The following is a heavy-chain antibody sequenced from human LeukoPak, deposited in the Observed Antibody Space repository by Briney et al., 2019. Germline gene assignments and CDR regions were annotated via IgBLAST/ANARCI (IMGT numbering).Heavy chain of an antibody. CDR2: INPNSGGT. J-gene: IGHJ4*02. CDR3: ARDWSGYNPIYYVDH. V-gene: IGHV1-2*02. Sequence: ASVKVSCKAPGYTFTGYYMHWVRQAPGQGPEWVGWINPNSGGTNYPQKFQGRGTMTRDTSISTAYMELSRLRSDDTAVYYCARDWSGYNPIYYVDHWGQGTLVTVSS. D-gene: IGHD5-24*01. CDR1: GYTFTGYY.